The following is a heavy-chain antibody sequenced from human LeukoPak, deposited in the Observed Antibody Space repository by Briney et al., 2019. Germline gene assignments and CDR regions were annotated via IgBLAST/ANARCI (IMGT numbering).Heavy chain of an antibody. Sequence: GGSLRLSCAASGFTFSSYSMNWVRQAPGKGLEWVSLIYIGGSSYYADSVKGRFTISRDNSRDTLYLQMNSLRAEDTAVYYCARATRIAVAEFFFDYWGQGTLVTVSS. V-gene: IGHV3-53*01. CDR2: IYIGGSS. CDR1: GFTFSSYS. J-gene: IGHJ4*02. CDR3: ARATRIAVAEFFFDY. D-gene: IGHD6-13*01.